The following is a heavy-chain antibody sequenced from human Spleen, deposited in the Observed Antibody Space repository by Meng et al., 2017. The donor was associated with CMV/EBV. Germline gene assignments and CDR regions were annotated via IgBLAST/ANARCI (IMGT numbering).Heavy chain of an antibody. CDR2: VSAYNGAT. J-gene: IGHJ5*02. D-gene: IGHD2-21*01. V-gene: IGHV1-18*04. CDR1: GYKFTTYH. CDR3: ATIAYCGGDCYKVHPLYDH. Sequence: ASVKVSCKASGYKFTTYHLSWVRQAPGQGLEWMGWVSAYNGATNYVQKFQGRVTMTADTSTSTAYMELRSLTSDDTAVYYCATIAYCGGDCYKVHPLYDHWGQGTLVTVSS.